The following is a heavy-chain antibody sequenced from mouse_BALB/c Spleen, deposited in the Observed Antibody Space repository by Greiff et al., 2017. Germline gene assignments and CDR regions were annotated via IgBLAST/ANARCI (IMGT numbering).Heavy chain of an antibody. J-gene: IGHJ4*01. CDR2: ILPGSGST. Sequence: VQLVESGAELMKPGASVKISCKATGYTFSSYWIEWVKQRPGHGLEWIGEILPGSGSTNYNEKFKGKATFTADTSSNTAYMQLSSLTSEDSAVYYCARNYRYYYYAMDYWGQGTSVTVSS. D-gene: IGHD2-14*01. CDR1: GYTFSSYW. CDR3: ARNYRYYYYAMDY. V-gene: IGHV1-9*01.